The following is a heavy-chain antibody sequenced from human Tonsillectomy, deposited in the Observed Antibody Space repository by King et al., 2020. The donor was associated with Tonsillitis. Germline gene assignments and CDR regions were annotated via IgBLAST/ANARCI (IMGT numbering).Heavy chain of an antibody. CDR1: GGTFSTYA. J-gene: IGHJ4*02. CDR3: ASGEYCSGGSCRFDY. CDR2: IIPIFGTP. D-gene: IGHD2-15*01. Sequence: HVKLVESGAEVKKPGSSVRVSCKASGGTFSTYAISWVRQAPGQGLEWMGAIIPIFGTPNYAQKFQGGVTITADESTTTAYMELSSLRSEDTAVYYCASGEYCSGGSCRFDYWGQGTLVTVSS. V-gene: IGHV1-69*01.